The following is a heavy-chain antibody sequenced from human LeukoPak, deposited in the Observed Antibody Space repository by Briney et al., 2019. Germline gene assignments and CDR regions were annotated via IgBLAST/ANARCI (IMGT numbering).Heavy chain of an antibody. J-gene: IGHJ3*02. V-gene: IGHV4-59*12. D-gene: IGHD3-9*01. Sequence: SETLSLTCSVSGGSINSGYWSWIRQPPGKGLEWIGLLYPSGSTNYNPSLKSRVTISVDTSKNQFSLKLSSVTAADTAVYYCARRLRYFDWLLKGAFDIWGQGTMVTVSS. CDR3: ARRLRYFDWLLKGAFDI. CDR1: GGSINSGY. CDR2: LYPSGST.